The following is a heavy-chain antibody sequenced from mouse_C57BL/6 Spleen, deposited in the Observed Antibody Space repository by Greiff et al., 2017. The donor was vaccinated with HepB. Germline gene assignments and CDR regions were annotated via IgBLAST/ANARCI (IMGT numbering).Heavy chain of an antibody. V-gene: IGHV5-17*01. CDR1: GFTFSDYG. D-gene: IGHD2-5*01. CDR3: ARGYSNYGAY. CDR2: ISSGSSTI. Sequence: DVKLVESGGGLVKPGGSLKLSCAASGFTFSDYGMHWVRQAPEKGLEWVAYISSGSSTIYYADTVKGRFTISRDNAKNTLFLQMTSLRSEDTAMYYCARGYSNYGAYWGQGTLVTVSA. J-gene: IGHJ3*01.